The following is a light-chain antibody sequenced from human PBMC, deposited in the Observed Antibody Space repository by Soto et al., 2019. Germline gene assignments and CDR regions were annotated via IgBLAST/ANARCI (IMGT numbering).Light chain of an antibody. CDR2: EVT. V-gene: IGLV2-8*01. Sequence: QSALTQPPSASGSPGQSVTISCTGTGNDVGRYSYVSWYQQRPAKAPKLIIYEVTKRPSGVPDRVFGSKSGNTASLTLSGLQAEDEADYYCGSFAGTNSFVFGTGTKVTVL. J-gene: IGLJ1*01. CDR1: GNDVGRYSY. CDR3: GSFAGTNSFV.